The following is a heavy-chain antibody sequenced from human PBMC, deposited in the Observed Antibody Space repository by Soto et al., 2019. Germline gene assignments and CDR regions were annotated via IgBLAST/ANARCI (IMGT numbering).Heavy chain of an antibody. CDR2: IWYDENNK. D-gene: IGHD2-2*01. J-gene: IGHJ6*02. CDR3: ARQVVPAAPYYYYGMDV. CDR1: GFTFSSYG. V-gene: IGHV3-33*01. Sequence: QVQLVESGGGVVQPGRSLRLSCAASGFTFSSYGMHWVRQAPGKGLEWVAVIWYDENNKYYADSVKGRFTISRDNSKNTLYLQMNSLRAEDTAVYYCARQVVPAAPYYYYGMDVWGQGTTVAVSS.